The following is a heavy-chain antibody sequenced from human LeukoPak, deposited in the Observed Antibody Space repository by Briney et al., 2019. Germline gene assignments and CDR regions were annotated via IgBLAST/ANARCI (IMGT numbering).Heavy chain of an antibody. Sequence: GGSLRLSCAASGFTFSSYWMSWVRQAPGKGLEWVANIKQDGSEKYCVDSVKGRFTISRDNAKNSLYLQMNSLRAEDTAVYYCAREIVVVPAAMRANYYYYGMDVWGQGTTVTVSS. J-gene: IGHJ6*02. V-gene: IGHV3-7*03. CDR3: AREIVVVPAAMRANYYYYGMDV. CDR1: GFTFSSYW. D-gene: IGHD2-2*01. CDR2: IKQDGSEK.